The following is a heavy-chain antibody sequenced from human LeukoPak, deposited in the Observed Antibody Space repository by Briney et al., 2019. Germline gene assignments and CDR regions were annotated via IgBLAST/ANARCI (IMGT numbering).Heavy chain of an antibody. CDR1: GFAFSAYA. CDR2: QTSNSDHT. J-gene: IGHJ3*01. Sequence: PGGSLRLSCTGSGFAFSAYAMTWVRQGPGKGLQWVSSQTSNSDHTSYADSVRGRFTMSRDNSKNSLYLQMNNLRAEDTATYYCGRDPNGNYIGAFEFWGQGTVVTVSS. D-gene: IGHD1-7*01. V-gene: IGHV3-23*01. CDR3: GRDPNGNYIGAFEF.